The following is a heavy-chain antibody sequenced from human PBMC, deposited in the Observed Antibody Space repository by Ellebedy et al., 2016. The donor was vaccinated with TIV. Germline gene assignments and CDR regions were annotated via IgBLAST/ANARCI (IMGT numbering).Heavy chain of an antibody. CDR3: ARDGGSGHAIDY. J-gene: IGHJ4*02. Sequence: SETLSLTCTVSGGSISSGGYYWSWIRQHPGKGLEWIGYIYYSGSTYYNPSLKSRVTISVDTSKNQFSLKLSSVTAADTAVYYCARDGGSGHAIDYWGQGTLVTVSS. V-gene: IGHV4-31*03. CDR1: GGSISSGGYY. CDR2: IYYSGST. D-gene: IGHD3-10*01.